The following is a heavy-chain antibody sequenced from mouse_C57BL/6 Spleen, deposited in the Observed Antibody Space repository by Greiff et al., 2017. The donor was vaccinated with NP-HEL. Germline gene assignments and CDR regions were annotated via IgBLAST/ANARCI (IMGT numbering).Heavy chain of an antibody. Sequence: QVQLQQPGAELVRPGSSVKLSCKASGYTFTSYWMHWVKQRPIQGLEWIGNIDPSDSETHYNQKFKDKATLTVDKSSSTAYMQLSSLTSEDSAVDYCAIPYYYGSSSLYFDYWGQGTTLTVSS. CDR3: AIPYYYGSSSLYFDY. CDR2: IDPSDSET. V-gene: IGHV1-52*01. CDR1: GYTFTSYW. D-gene: IGHD1-1*01. J-gene: IGHJ2*01.